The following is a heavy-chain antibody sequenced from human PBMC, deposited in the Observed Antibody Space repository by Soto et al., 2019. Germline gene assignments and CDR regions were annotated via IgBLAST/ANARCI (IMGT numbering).Heavy chain of an antibody. V-gene: IGHV3-23*01. J-gene: IGHJ5*02. CDR3: ARGQRALITFGPFDP. D-gene: IGHD1-26*01. CDR2: FSGTGGYT. CDR1: GFTLSSYA. Sequence: GGSLRLSCAASGFTLSSYAMSWVRQAPGKGLEWVSTFSGTGGYTYYAGSVKGRFTISRDDSKNTLFLHMNSLRAADTAVYYCARGQRALITFGPFDPWGQRTSVTAS.